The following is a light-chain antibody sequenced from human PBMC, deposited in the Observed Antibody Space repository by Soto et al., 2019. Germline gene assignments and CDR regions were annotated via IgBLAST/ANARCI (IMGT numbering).Light chain of an antibody. CDR2: GAS. J-gene: IGKJ4*01. CDR1: QTVGTS. Sequence: EIVMTQSPTTLSVSPGERATLSCRASQTVGTSLVWYQQKPGQAPSLLIYGASTRAAGIPARFSGSGSGTAFTLTISSRQSEDVAVYYCQQHNDCPLTFGGGTKVEIK. CDR3: QQHNDCPLT. V-gene: IGKV3-15*01.